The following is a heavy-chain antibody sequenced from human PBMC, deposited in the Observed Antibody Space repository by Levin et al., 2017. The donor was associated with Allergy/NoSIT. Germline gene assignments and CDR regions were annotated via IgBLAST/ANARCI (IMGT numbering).Heavy chain of an antibody. V-gene: IGHV3-33*01. CDR3: ARGLRITMIVADWDYFDY. J-gene: IGHJ4*02. Sequence: TGGSLRLSCAASGFTFSSYGMHWVRQAPGKGLEWVAVIWYDGSNKYYADSVKGRFTISRDNSKNTLYLQMNSLRAEDTAVYYCARGLRITMIVADWDYFDYWGQGTLVTVSS. CDR1: GFTFSSYG. D-gene: IGHD3-22*01. CDR2: IWYDGSNK.